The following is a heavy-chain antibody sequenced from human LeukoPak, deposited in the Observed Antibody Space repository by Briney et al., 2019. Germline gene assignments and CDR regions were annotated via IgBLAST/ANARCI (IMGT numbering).Heavy chain of an antibody. CDR3: ARGPAVVVQRGKIRLTEDAFDI. D-gene: IGHD2-2*01. J-gene: IGHJ3*02. Sequence: GGSLRLSCAASGFTFSSYWMSWVRQAPGKGLEWVANIKQDGSEKYYVDSVKGRFTISRDNAKNSLYLQMNSLRAEDTAVYYCARGPAVVVQRGKIRLTEDAFDIWGQGTMVTVSS. CDR1: GFTFSSYW. CDR2: IKQDGSEK. V-gene: IGHV3-7*01.